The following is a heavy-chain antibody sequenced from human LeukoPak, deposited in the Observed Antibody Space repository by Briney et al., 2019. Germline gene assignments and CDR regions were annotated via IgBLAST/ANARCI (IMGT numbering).Heavy chain of an antibody. V-gene: IGHV4-59*01. CDR2: IYYSGST. J-gene: IGHJ3*02. D-gene: IGHD2-15*01. CDR3: ARALRYCSGGSCDHDAFDI. CDR1: GGSISSYY. Sequence: TSETLSLTCTVSGGSISSYYWSWIRQPPGKGLEWIGYIYYSGSTNYNPSLKSRVTISVDTSKNQFSLKLSSVTAADTAVYYCARALRYCSGGSCDHDAFDIWGQGTMVTVSS.